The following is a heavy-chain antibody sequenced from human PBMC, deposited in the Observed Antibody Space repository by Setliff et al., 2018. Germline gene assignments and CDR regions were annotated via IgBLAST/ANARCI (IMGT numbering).Heavy chain of an antibody. V-gene: IGHV4-4*07. D-gene: IGHD7-27*01. CDR2: MYGNS. CDR3: ARGPSAATGEGFDI. J-gene: IGHJ3*02. CDR1: GGSISGYY. Sequence: SETLSLTCTVSGGSISGYYWTWIRQPAGKGLEWIGRMYGNSNYNPSLKSRVTMSIDTSKNKFSLKLSSVTAADTAVYYCARGPSAATGEGFDIWGQGTMVTVSS.